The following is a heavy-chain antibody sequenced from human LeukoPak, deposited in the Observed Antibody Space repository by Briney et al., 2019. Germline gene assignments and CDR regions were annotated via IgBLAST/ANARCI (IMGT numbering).Heavy chain of an antibody. V-gene: IGHV1-69*13. Sequence: SVKVSCKASGGTFSSYAISWVRQAPGQGLEWMGGIIPIFGTANYAQKFQGRVTITADESTSTAYMELGSLRSEDTAVYYCARGTTGRPFDYWGQGTLVIVSS. CDR3: ARGTTGRPFDY. D-gene: IGHD1-1*01. CDR2: IIPIFGTA. J-gene: IGHJ4*02. CDR1: GGTFSSYA.